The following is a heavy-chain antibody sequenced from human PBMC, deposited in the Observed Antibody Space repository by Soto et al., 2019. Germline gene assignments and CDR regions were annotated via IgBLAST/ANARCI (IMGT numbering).Heavy chain of an antibody. J-gene: IGHJ5*02. Sequence: LRLSCAASGFTFSSYAMNWVRQAPGKGLEWVSTISGSGGKTYYADSVKGRFTISRDNSKNTLYLQMNSLRAEDTAVYYCAKDRYCSSTSCHQGHNWFDPWGQGTLVTVSS. D-gene: IGHD2-2*01. V-gene: IGHV3-23*01. CDR3: AKDRYCSSTSCHQGHNWFDP. CDR1: GFTFSSYA. CDR2: ISGSGGKT.